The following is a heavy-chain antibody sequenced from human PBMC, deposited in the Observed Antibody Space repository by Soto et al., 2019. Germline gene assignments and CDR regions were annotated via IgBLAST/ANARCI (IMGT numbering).Heavy chain of an antibody. Sequence: QVQLVESGGGVVQPGRSLRLSCAASGFTFSRYGMQWVRQAPGKGLEWVALIWYDGSNKYYADSVKGRFTMSRDNSKHTLYLQMNSLRAEDTAVYYCAREGGSYLYYYYGMDVWGQGTTVTVSS. V-gene: IGHV3-33*01. CDR1: GFTFSRYG. CDR2: IWYDGSNK. CDR3: AREGGSYLYYYYGMDV. D-gene: IGHD1-26*01. J-gene: IGHJ6*02.